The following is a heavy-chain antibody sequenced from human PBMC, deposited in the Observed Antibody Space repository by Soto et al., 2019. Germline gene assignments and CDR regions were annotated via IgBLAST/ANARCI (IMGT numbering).Heavy chain of an antibody. D-gene: IGHD1-26*01. V-gene: IGHV3-30*18. CDR2: ISYDGSNK. CDR3: AKDRSRWDRRGAFDI. CDR1: GFTFSSYG. J-gene: IGHJ3*02. Sequence: QVQLVESGGGVVQPGRSLRLSCAASGFTFSSYGMHWVRQAPGKGLEWVAVISYDGSNKYYADSVKGRFTISRDNSKNTLYLQMNSLRAEDTAVYYCAKDRSRWDRRGAFDIWGQGTMVTVSS.